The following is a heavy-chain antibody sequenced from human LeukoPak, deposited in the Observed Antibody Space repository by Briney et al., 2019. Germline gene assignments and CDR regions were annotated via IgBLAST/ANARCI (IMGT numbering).Heavy chain of an antibody. V-gene: IGHV4-59*01. J-gene: IGHJ4*02. Sequence: SETLSLTCTVSGGSIRSDYWSWIRQPPGKGLEWIGYIHYSGSTIYNPSLKSRVTISVDTSKNQFSLKLSSVTAADTAVYYCARVTGATFDYWGQGTLVTVSS. CDR2: IHYSGST. CDR3: ARVTGATFDY. CDR1: GGSIRSDY. D-gene: IGHD1-7*01.